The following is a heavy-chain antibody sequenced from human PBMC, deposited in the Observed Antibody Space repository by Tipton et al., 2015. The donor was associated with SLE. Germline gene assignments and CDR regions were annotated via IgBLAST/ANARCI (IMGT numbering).Heavy chain of an antibody. CDR3: ARDTDWFDFDY. CDR2: IHISGRT. V-gene: IGHV4-4*08. D-gene: IGHD3-9*01. CDR1: GGSISGYY. J-gene: IGHJ4*02. Sequence: TLSLTCTVSGGSISGYYWSWIRQPPGRGLEWIGRIHISGRTNYNPSLKSRVTISLDTSRNQFSLKVSSVTAADMAVYFCARDTDWFDFDYWGQGTLVTVSS.